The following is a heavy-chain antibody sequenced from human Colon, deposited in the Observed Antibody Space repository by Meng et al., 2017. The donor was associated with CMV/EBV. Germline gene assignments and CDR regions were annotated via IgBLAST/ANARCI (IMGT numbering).Heavy chain of an antibody. J-gene: IGHJ6*02. CDR2: ISSSSSYI. CDR3: ARGYCSSTSCPQVDYYYGMDV. V-gene: IGHV3-21*01. CDR1: GFTFSSYS. Sequence: GESLKISCAASGFTFSSYSMNWVRQAPGKGLEWVSSISSSSSYIYYADSVKGRFTISRDHAKNSLYLQMNSLRAEDTAVYYCARGYCSSTSCPQVDYYYGMDVWGQGTTVTVSS. D-gene: IGHD2-2*01.